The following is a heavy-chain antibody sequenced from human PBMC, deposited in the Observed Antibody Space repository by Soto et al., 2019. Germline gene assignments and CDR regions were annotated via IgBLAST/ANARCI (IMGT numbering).Heavy chain of an antibody. CDR1: GYTFTGYY. CDR3: AIDASGLIAYNWFDP. Sequence: QVQLVQSGAEVKKPGASVKVSCKASGYTFTGYYMHWVRQAPGQGLEWMGWINPNSGGTNYAQKFQGWVTMTRDTSISTAYMEQSRLRSDDTAVYYCAIDASGLIAYNWFDPWGQGTLVTVSS. D-gene: IGHD3-16*02. J-gene: IGHJ5*02. CDR2: INPNSGGT. V-gene: IGHV1-2*04.